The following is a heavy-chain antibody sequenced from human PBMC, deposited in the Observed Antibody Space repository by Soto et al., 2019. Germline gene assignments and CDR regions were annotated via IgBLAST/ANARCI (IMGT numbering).Heavy chain of an antibody. CDR3: AKERSSGWNFDS. D-gene: IGHD6-19*01. Sequence: GGSLRVWWAAAGGTCSDYARSWVRQAPGRGLEWVSTIIGSGDSTYYADSVKGRFTISRDNSKNTLYLQMNSLRAEDTAVYYCAKERSSGWNFDSWGQGTLVTVSS. J-gene: IGHJ4*02. V-gene: IGHV3-23*01. CDR1: GGTCSDYA. CDR2: IIGSGDST.